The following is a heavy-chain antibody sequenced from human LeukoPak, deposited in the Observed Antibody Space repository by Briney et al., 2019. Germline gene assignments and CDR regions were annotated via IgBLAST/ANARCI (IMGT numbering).Heavy chain of an antibody. J-gene: IGHJ6*04. CDR3: AREGKKKTGENCVWVPEGGGGNYYYYQGRDV. Sequence: ASVKVSCKASGYTFTSYGISWVRQAPGQGLEWMGWISAYNGNTNYAQKLQGRVTMTTDTSTSTAYMELRSLRSDDTAVYYCAREGKKKTGENCVWVPEGGGGNYYYYQGRDVGAKGTRAPVP. D-gene: IGHD3-16*01. CDR2: ISAYNGNT. CDR1: GYTFTSYG. V-gene: IGHV1-18*01.